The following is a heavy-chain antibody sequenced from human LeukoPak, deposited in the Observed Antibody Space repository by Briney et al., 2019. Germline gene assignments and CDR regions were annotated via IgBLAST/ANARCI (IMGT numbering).Heavy chain of an antibody. CDR2: TYYRSNWSN. V-gene: IGHV6-1*01. J-gene: IGHJ4*02. CDR1: GDSVSSNSAA. D-gene: IGHD6-19*01. CDR3: DRDQSNGVAGTVFDY. Sequence: SQTLSLTCDISGDSVSSNSAAWNWIRQSPSRGLEWLGRTYYRSNWSNDYAVSVKSRITINPDTSKKPFSMQLNSVTPDDTAVYYCDRDQSNGVAGTVFDYWGQGTLVTVSS.